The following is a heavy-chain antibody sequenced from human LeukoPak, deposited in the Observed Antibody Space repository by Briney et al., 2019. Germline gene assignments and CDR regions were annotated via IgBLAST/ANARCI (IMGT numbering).Heavy chain of an antibody. D-gene: IGHD1-20*01. CDR3: AKSITGTTVFDY. CDR1: GFTFSTYW. J-gene: IGHJ4*02. Sequence: GGSLRLSCEASGFTFSTYWMSWVRQAPGKGLEWVANIKQDGSEKYYVDSVKGRLTISRDNSKNTLYLQMNSLRAEDTAVYYCAKSITGTTVFDYWGQGTLVTVSS. V-gene: IGHV3-7*03. CDR2: IKQDGSEK.